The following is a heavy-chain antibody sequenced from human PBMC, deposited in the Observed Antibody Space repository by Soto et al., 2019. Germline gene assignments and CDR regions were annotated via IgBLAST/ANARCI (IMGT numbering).Heavy chain of an antibody. CDR1: GYTFTSYA. V-gene: IGHV1-3*01. CDR2: INAGNGNT. J-gene: IGHJ4*02. CDR3: ARRDSIAASYYFDY. Sequence: WASVKVSCKASGYTFTSYAMHWVRQAPGQRLEWMGWINAGNGNTKYSQKFQGRVTITRDTSASTAYMELSSLRSEDTAVYYCARRDSIAASYYFDYWGQGTLVTVSS. D-gene: IGHD6-6*01.